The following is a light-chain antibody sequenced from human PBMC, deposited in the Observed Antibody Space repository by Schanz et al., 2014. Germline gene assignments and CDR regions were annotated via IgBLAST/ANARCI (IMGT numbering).Light chain of an antibody. J-gene: IGKJ4*01. V-gene: IGKV3D-15*01. CDR2: GAS. Sequence: VLTQSPDSLPVSPGERATLSCRASQSVSSNLAWYQQKPGQAPRLLIYGASNRATGIPDRFSGSGSGTDFTLTISRLEPEDFALYYCQQYNNWPLTFGGGTKVEIK. CDR1: QSVSSN. CDR3: QQYNNWPLT.